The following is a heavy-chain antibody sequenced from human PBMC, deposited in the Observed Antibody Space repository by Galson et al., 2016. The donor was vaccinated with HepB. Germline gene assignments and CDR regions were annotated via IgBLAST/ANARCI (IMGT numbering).Heavy chain of an antibody. D-gene: IGHD3-10*01. J-gene: IGHJ5*02. V-gene: IGHV4-59*12. CDR1: GGSISSYY. CDR3: ARVYYPNWFDP. Sequence: LSLTCTVSGGSISSYYWSWIRQPPGKGLEWIGNIYSSGSTYYNPSLKSRVTISVDTSKNQFSLNLSSVTAADTAVYYCARVYYPNWFDPWGQGTLVPVSS. CDR2: IYSSGST.